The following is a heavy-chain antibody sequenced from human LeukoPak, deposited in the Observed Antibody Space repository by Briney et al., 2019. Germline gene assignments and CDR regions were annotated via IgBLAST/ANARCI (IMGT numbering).Heavy chain of an antibody. CDR1: GDSISSYY. CDR3: AREGLGNWFDP. Sequence: SETLSLTCTVSGDSISSYYWSWIRQPPGKGLEWIGYIYYSGSTNYNPSLKSRVTISVDTSKNQFSLKLSSVTAADTAVYYCAREGLGNWFDPWGQGTLVTVSS. CDR2: IYYSGST. V-gene: IGHV4-59*12. D-gene: IGHD1-26*01. J-gene: IGHJ5*02.